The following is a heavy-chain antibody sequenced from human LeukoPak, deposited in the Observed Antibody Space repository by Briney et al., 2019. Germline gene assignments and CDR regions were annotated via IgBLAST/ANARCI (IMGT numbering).Heavy chain of an antibody. CDR1: GFTFSSHW. V-gene: IGHV3-7*01. CDR3: ASSRDFFFDY. D-gene: IGHD5-24*01. Sequence: PGGSLRLSCVASGFTFSSHWMSWVRQAPGKGLEWVANIKQDGSEKYYVDSVKGRFTISRDNAKNSLYLQMNSLRAEDTAVYYCASSRDFFFDYWGQGALVTVFS. CDR2: IKQDGSEK. J-gene: IGHJ4*02.